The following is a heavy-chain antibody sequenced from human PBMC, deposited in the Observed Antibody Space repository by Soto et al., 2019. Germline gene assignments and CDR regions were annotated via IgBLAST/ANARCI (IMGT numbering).Heavy chain of an antibody. Sequence: QVQLAESGGGVVQPGRSLRLSCVASGFSFSNDGMHWVRQAPGKGLEWVGVIWYDGSTKFYADSVKGRFTISRDNSKNTLYLQMNSLRAEDTAVYYCARDPYYDGSGYYSVYWYFDLWGRGTLVTVSS. CDR2: IWYDGSTK. V-gene: IGHV3-33*01. CDR3: ARDPYYDGSGYYSVYWYFDL. J-gene: IGHJ2*01. CDR1: GFSFSNDG. D-gene: IGHD3-22*01.